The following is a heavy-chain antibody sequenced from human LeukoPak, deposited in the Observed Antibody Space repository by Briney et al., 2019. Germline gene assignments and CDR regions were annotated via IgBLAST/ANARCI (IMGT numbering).Heavy chain of an antibody. CDR3: ARDREKQQLPQFFYYYYMDV. D-gene: IGHD6-13*01. CDR2: ICTSSSTM. Sequence: GGSLRLSCAASGFTFSTYSMNWVRQAPGKGLEWVSYICTSSSTMYYADPVKGRFTISRDNARNSLYLQMNSLRAEDKAVYYSARDREKQQLPQFFYYYYMDVWGKGPTVPVSS. J-gene: IGHJ6*03. CDR1: GFTFSTYS. V-gene: IGHV3-48*01.